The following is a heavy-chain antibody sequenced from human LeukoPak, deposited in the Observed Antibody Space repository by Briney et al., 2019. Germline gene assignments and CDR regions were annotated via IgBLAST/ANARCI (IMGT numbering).Heavy chain of an antibody. Sequence: SETLSLTCAVYGGSFSGYYWSWIRQPPGKGLEWIGEISHSGSTNYNPSLKSRVTISVDTSKNQFSLKLSSVTAADTAVYYCARVALYCSGGSCYAGAFDIWGQGTMVTVSS. CDR2: ISHSGST. V-gene: IGHV4-34*01. CDR1: GGSFSGYY. J-gene: IGHJ3*02. CDR3: ARVALYCSGGSCYAGAFDI. D-gene: IGHD2-15*01.